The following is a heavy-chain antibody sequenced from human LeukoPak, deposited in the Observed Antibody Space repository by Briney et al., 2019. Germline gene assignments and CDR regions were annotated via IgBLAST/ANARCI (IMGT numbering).Heavy chain of an antibody. D-gene: IGHD6-6*01. CDR1: GGSISSSSYY. Sequence: SETLSLTCTVSGGSISSSSYYWGWIRQPPGKGLEWIGSIYYSGSTYYNPSLKSRVTISVDTSKNQFSLKLSSVTAADTAVYYCARQGTEYSSSSVDYWGQGTLVTVSS. J-gene: IGHJ4*02. V-gene: IGHV4-39*01. CDR3: ARQGTEYSSSSVDY. CDR2: IYYSGST.